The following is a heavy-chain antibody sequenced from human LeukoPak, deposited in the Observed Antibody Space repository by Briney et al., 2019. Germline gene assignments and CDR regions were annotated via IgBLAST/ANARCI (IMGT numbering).Heavy chain of an antibody. Sequence: PGGSLRLSCAASGFTFDDYGMSWVRQAPGKGLEWGSGINWNGGSTGYADSVKGRFTISRDNANNSLYMQLNSLRAEDTALYYCARGEDYMDVWGKGTTVTVPS. V-gene: IGHV3-20*04. CDR3: ARGEDYMDV. J-gene: IGHJ6*03. CDR2: INWNGGST. CDR1: GFTFDDYG.